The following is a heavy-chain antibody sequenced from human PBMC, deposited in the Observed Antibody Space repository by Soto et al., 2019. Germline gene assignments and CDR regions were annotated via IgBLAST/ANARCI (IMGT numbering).Heavy chain of an antibody. CDR3: ARQKGYCISTSCYPPFDY. J-gene: IGHJ4*02. CDR2: IYWDDDK. V-gene: IGHV2-5*02. CDR1: GFSLSTSGVG. D-gene: IGHD2-2*01. Sequence: QITLKESGPTLVKPTQTLTLTCTFSGFSLSTSGVGVGWIRQPPGKALEWLALIYWDDDKRYSPSLKSRLTTTKDTSKNQVVLTMTNMDPVDTATYYCARQKGYCISTSCYPPFDYWGQGTLVTVSS.